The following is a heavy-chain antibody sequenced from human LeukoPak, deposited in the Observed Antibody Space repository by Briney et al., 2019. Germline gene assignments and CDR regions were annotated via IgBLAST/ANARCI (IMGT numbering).Heavy chain of an antibody. J-gene: IGHJ6*04. V-gene: IGHV4-59*01. CDR3: ARDLIAVAGTSSDYYYYGMDV. D-gene: IGHD6-19*01. Sequence: SETLSLTCTVSGGSISSYYWSWIRQPPGKGLEWIGYIYYSGSTNYNPSLKSRVTISVDTSKNQFSLKLSSVIAADTAVYYCARDLIAVAGTSSDYYYYGMDVWGKGTTVTASS. CDR2: IYYSGST. CDR1: GGSISSYY.